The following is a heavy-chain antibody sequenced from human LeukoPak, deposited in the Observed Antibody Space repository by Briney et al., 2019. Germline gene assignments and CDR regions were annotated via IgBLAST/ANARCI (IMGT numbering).Heavy chain of an antibody. CDR1: KFTFSHYG. J-gene: IGHJ4*02. CDR2: ISSDGSIK. V-gene: IGHV3-30*18. Sequence: GGSLRLSCTASKFTFSHYGMQWVRQAPGKGLEWVAVISSDGSIKVYADSVKGRFTLSRDNSINTVDLQMNSLRAEDTAVFYCVKEYHSRGFGAYFDYWGQGTLVTVSS. CDR3: VKEYHSRGFGAYFDY. D-gene: IGHD3-3*01.